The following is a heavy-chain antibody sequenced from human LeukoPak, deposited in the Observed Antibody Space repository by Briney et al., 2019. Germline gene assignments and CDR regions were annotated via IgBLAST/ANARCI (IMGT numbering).Heavy chain of an antibody. CDR1: GGTVSRYP. V-gene: IGHV1-69*06. J-gene: IGHJ3*02. CDR3: ARGESIPGDAFDI. CDR2: IIPIFGTA. Sequence: ASVKVSCKASGGTVSRYPISWVRQAPGQGLEWMGGIIPIFGTANYAQKFQGRVTITADKSTSTAYMEPSSLRSEDTAVYYCARGESIPGDAFDIWGQGTMVTVSS. D-gene: IGHD3-16*01.